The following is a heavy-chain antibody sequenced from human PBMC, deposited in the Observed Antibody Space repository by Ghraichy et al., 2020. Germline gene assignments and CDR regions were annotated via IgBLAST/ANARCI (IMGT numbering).Heavy chain of an antibody. Sequence: ETLSLTCAASGLSIRNAWMSWVRQAPGKGLEWVGRIKRESDGATTDHAAPVRGRFTISRDDSKSALYLQMNSLKIEDTGVYYCATSGSSWDYFDYWGQGTLVTISS. CDR2: IKRESDGATT. CDR3: ATSGSSWDYFDY. D-gene: IGHD3-10*01. V-gene: IGHV3-15*07. CDR1: GLSIRNAW. J-gene: IGHJ4*02.